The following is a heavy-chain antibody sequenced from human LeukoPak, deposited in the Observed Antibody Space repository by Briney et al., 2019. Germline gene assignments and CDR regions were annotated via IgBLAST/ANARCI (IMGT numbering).Heavy chain of an antibody. Sequence: GGSLRLSCAASGFTFSSYWMSWVRQAPGKGLEWVANIKQDGSEKYYVDSVKGRFTISRDNAKNSLYLQMNSLRAEDTAVYYCARESVGAPSDAFDIWGQGTMVTVPS. CDR1: GFTFSSYW. V-gene: IGHV3-7*01. J-gene: IGHJ3*02. CDR2: IKQDGSEK. D-gene: IGHD1-26*01. CDR3: ARESVGAPSDAFDI.